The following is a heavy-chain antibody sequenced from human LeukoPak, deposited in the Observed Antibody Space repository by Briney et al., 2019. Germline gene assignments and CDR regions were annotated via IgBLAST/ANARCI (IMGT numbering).Heavy chain of an antibody. CDR2: ISDGGST. D-gene: IGHD3-10*01. CDR3: AKDDASGHDY. J-gene: IGHJ4*02. CDR1: GFTISSNY. V-gene: IGHV3-53*05. Sequence: PGGSLRLSCAASGFTISSNYMNWVRQAPGKGLDWVSVISDGGSTYYADSVKGRFTISRDNSKNTLYLQMNSLRAEDTAVYYCAKDDASGHDYWGQGTLVTVSS.